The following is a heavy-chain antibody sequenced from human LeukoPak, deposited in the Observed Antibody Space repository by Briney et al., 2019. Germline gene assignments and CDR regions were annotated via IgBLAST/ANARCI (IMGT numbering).Heavy chain of an antibody. D-gene: IGHD4-11*01. CDR2: IWNDGSDK. CDR3: AKDAQRGFDYSNSLES. Sequence: GGSRRLSCVTSGFTFSHYAMHWVRQAPGKGLEWVAVIWNDGSDKCYGDSVKGRFTISRDNAKKTVYLQMNSLRVEETAVYYCAKDAQRGFDYSNSLESWGQGALVTVSS. CDR1: GFTFSHYA. V-gene: IGHV3-33*06. J-gene: IGHJ4*02.